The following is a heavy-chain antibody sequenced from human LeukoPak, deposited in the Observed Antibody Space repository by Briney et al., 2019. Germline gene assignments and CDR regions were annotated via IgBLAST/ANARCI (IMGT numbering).Heavy chain of an antibody. V-gene: IGHV3-48*02. Sequence: GGSLRLSCAASGFTFSGYSMNWVRQAPGKGLEWISYIGTGSSPIFYADSVKGRYTISRDNAQNSVYLQMNSLRDEDTAVYYCASARYYSFDNWGQGALVTVSS. D-gene: IGHD1-26*01. J-gene: IGHJ4*02. CDR3: ASARYYSFDN. CDR1: GFTFSGYS. CDR2: IGTGSSPI.